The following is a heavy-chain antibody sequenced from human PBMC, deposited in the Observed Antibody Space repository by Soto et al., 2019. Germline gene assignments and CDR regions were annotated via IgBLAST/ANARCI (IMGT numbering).Heavy chain of an antibody. D-gene: IGHD3-22*01. CDR1: GFIFSGYN. V-gene: IGHV3-21*04. J-gene: IGHJ3*01. Sequence: EVQLVESGGGLVKPGGSLRLSCSASGFIFSGYNMNWVRQAPGKGLEWVSSISSTSAYINYADSVKGRFTIFRDNAKNSRYLQLNRLRAKDTAVYFWAKDEGSMIIVGQDAFEVWGRGTMVTVSS. CDR3: AKDEGSMIIVGQDAFEV. CDR2: ISSTSAYI.